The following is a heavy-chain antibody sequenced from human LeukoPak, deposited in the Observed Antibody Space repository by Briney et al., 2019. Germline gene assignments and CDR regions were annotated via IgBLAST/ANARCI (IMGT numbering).Heavy chain of an antibody. D-gene: IGHD6-13*01. CDR1: GGSISSGDYY. CDR2: IYYSGST. V-gene: IGHV4-30-4*01. CDR3: ARERAIAAAGYYYYYGMDV. J-gene: IGHJ6*02. Sequence: SETLSLTCTVSGGSISSGDYYWSWIRQPPGKGLEWIGYIYYSGSTYYNPSLKSRVTISVDTSKNQFSLKLSSVTAADTAVYYCARERAIAAAGYYYYYGMDVWGQGTTVTVSS.